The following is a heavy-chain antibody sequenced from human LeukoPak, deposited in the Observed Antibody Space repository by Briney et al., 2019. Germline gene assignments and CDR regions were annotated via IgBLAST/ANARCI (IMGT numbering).Heavy chain of an antibody. V-gene: IGHV1-69*04. J-gene: IGHJ4*02. Sequence: ASVKVSCKASGGTFSSYAISWVRQAPGQGLEWMGRIIPILGIANYAQKFQGRVTITADKSTSTAYMELSSLRSEDTAVYYCATSVGSGSYYYGDYWGQGTLVTVSS. CDR1: GGTFSSYA. D-gene: IGHD3-10*01. CDR2: IIPILGIA. CDR3: ATSVGSGSYYYGDY.